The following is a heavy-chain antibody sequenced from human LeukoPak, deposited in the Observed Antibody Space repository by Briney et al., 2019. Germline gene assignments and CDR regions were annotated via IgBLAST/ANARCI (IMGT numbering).Heavy chain of an antibody. V-gene: IGHV1-18*01. Sequence: GASVKVSCKATVYTFTSDGISWVRQAPGQGLEWMGWISAYNGNTNYAQKLQGRVTMTTDTSTSTAYMELRSLRSDDTAVYYCARDIEEGSSSWYKRYYFDYWGQGTLVTVSS. D-gene: IGHD6-13*01. CDR1: VYTFTSDG. CDR2: ISAYNGNT. J-gene: IGHJ4*02. CDR3: ARDIEEGSSSWYKRYYFDY.